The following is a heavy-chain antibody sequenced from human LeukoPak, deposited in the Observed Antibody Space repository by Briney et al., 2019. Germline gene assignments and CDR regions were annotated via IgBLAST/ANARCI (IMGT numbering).Heavy chain of an antibody. CDR3: AREPVYDN. J-gene: IGHJ4*02. D-gene: IGHD6-6*01. Sequence: GGSLRLSCAASGFTFNNYAMSWVRRAPGKGLEWVSTIGGSGTNTYYADSVKGRFTISRDNSKNTVYLQLNSLRAQDTAIYYCAREPVYDNRGQGTLVTVSS. CDR2: IGGSGTNT. V-gene: IGHV3-23*01. CDR1: GFTFNNYA.